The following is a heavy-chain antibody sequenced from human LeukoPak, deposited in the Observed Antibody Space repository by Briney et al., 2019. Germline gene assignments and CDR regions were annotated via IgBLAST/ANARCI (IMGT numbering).Heavy chain of an antibody. CDR1: GFIFNNYA. D-gene: IGHD3-16*02. J-gene: IGHJ6*02. CDR2: ISGSGRST. CDR3: AKDVLSTFYYSYGMDV. Sequence: PGGSLRLSCAASGFIFNNYAMSWVRQAPGKGREWVSAISGSGRSTYYADSVNSLFTISRDNSNNPLYLQLNRLRPEDTAVYYCAKDVLSTFYYSYGMDVWVQGTTVTVSS. V-gene: IGHV3-23*01.